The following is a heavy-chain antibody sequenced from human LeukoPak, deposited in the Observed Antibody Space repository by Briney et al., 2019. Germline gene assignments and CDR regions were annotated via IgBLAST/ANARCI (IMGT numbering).Heavy chain of an antibody. D-gene: IGHD6-6*01. CDR1: GYSISSDYY. J-gene: IGHJ6*03. Sequence: SETLSLTCTVSGYSISSDYYWGWIRQPPGKWLEWIGSIYHSGSTYYNPSLKSRVTISVDTSKNQFSLKLSSVTAADTAVYYCARGIAARPVYYYYYMDVWGKGTTVTVSS. CDR3: ARGIAARPVYYYYYMDV. V-gene: IGHV4-38-2*02. CDR2: IYHSGST.